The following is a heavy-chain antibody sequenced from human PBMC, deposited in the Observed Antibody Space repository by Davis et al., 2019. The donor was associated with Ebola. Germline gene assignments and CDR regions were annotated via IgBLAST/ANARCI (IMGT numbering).Heavy chain of an antibody. D-gene: IGHD6-25*01. CDR2: ISSSGSVI. Sequence: GGSLRLSCAASGLTFSDYYMTWIRQAPGKGLEWVSYISSSGSVIFYADSVKGRFTISRDNAKNSLYLQMNSLRDEDTAVYYCATRRLPFDYWGQGTLVTVSS. CDR3: ATRRLPFDY. CDR1: GLTFSDYY. J-gene: IGHJ4*02. V-gene: IGHV3-11*04.